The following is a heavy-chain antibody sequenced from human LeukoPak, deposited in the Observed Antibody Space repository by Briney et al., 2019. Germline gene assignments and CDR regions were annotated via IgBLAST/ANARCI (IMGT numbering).Heavy chain of an antibody. V-gene: IGHV2-5*01. CDR3: AHNGAWRYYFDY. CDR1: GFSLNTSGVG. D-gene: IGHD3-16*01. CDR2: IFWNADK. Sequence: ESGPTLVNPTQTLTLTCTFSGFSLNTSGVGVGWIRQPPGKALEWLALIFWNADKRYSPSLKSRLTITKDTSKNQVVLTMTNMDPVDTATYYCAHNGAWRYYFDYWGQGTLVTVPS. J-gene: IGHJ4*02.